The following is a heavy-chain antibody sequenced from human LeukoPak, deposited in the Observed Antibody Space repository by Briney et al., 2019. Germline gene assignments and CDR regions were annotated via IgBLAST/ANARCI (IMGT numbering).Heavy chain of an antibody. CDR2: ISWNSGSI. Sequence: GGSLRLSCAASGFTFDDYAMHWVRQAPGKGLEWVSGISWNSGSIGYADSVKGRFTISRDNAKNSLYLQMNSLRAEDTALYYCVRGGDSSNRKRSLGFWGQGTLVTVSS. CDR1: GFTFDDYA. V-gene: IGHV3-9*01. J-gene: IGHJ4*02. D-gene: IGHD6-13*01. CDR3: VRGGDSSNRKRSLGF.